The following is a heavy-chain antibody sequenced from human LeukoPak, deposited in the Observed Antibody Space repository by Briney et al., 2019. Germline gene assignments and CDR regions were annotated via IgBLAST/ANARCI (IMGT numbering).Heavy chain of an antibody. V-gene: IGHV3-30*02. CDR3: AKGDTS. D-gene: IGHD2-21*02. Sequence: GGSLRLSCAVSGFNFTNYDMHWVRQAPGKGLKWVAFIRYDGSDKYYADSVKGRFTISRDNSKNTLYLQMNSLRTEDTAVYYCAKGDTSWGQGTLVTVSS. CDR2: IRYDGSDK. J-gene: IGHJ5*02. CDR1: GFNFTNYD.